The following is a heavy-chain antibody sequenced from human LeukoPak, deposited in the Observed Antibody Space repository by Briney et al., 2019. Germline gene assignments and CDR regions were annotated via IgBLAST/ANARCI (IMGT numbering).Heavy chain of an antibody. D-gene: IGHD4-17*01. V-gene: IGHV3-74*01. CDR2: LNSDGRTT. J-gene: IGHJ5*02. CDR3: ARGSDGTVTISGWFDP. CDR1: GFTFSNHW. Sequence: PGGSLRLSCAASGFTFSNHWMHWVRQGPGKGLVWVSRLNSDGRTTTYADSVKGRFTISRDNAKNTLYLQMNSLRVEDTAVYYCARGSDGTVTISGWFDPWGQGTLVTVSS.